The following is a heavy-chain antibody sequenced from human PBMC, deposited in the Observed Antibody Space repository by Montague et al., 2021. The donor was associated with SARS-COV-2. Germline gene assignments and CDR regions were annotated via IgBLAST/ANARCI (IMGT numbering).Heavy chain of an antibody. CDR1: GGSMSDHY. D-gene: IGHD3-10*01. CDR3: ASAASVRGAVNWFDP. V-gene: IGHV4-59*11. Sequence: SETLSLTCTVSGGSMSDHYWAWIRQPPGKGLEWLAYIYYSGGINSNASPKSRVSMSVDTSKNQFSLKLTSVTAADTAVYYCASAASVRGAVNWFDPWGQGTLVTVSS. J-gene: IGHJ5*02. CDR2: IYYSGGI.